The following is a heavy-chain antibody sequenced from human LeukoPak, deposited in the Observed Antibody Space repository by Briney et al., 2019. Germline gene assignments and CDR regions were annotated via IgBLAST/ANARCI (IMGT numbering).Heavy chain of an antibody. CDR2: IHDGGTT. D-gene: IGHD3-3*01. V-gene: IGHV3-66*02. Sequence: PGGSLRLSCAASGFTVGNTYMSWVRQAPGKGLEWVSVIHDGGTTYYAASVQGRFTIARDNSRNTLSLQMNSLTTEDTAVYYCARIGSPGVAYYDMDVWGQGTTVTVSS. CDR3: ARIGSPGVAYYDMDV. J-gene: IGHJ6*02. CDR1: GFTVGNTY.